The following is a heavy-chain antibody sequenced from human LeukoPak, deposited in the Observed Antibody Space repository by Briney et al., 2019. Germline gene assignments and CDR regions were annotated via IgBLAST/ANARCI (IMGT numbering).Heavy chain of an antibody. CDR3: ARRGARVTGTTFSWFDP. V-gene: IGHV4-59*11. CDR2: IYYSGST. CDR1: GGSISSHY. D-gene: IGHD1-7*01. Sequence: PSETLSLTCTVSGGSISSHYWIWIRQPPGKGLEWIGYIYYSGSTNYNPSLKSRVTISVDTSKNQFSLKLSSVTAADTAVYYCARRGARVTGTTFSWFDPWGQGTLVTVSS. J-gene: IGHJ5*02.